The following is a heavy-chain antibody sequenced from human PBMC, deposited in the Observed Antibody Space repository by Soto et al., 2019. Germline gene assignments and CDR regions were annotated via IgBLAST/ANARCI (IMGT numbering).Heavy chain of an antibody. Sequence: ASVKVSCKASGYTFTKYSLHWVRQAPGQGLEWVGMISPSGGSTDYAQKFQGRVTMTRDTSTSTVYMELSGLRSEETAVYYCARDAPFPITGTTFDFWGQGTLVTVSS. CDR2: ISPSGGST. J-gene: IGHJ4*02. CDR3: ARDAPFPITGTTFDF. V-gene: IGHV1-46*01. D-gene: IGHD1-7*01. CDR1: GYTFTKYS.